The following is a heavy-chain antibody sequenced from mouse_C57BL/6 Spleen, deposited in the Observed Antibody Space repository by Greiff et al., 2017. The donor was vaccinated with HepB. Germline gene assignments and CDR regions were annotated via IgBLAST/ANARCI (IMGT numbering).Heavy chain of an antibody. CDR1: GYTFTSYW. CDR3: ARIYYYGSSHFDY. CDR2: IHPSDSDT. V-gene: IGHV1-74*01. Sequence: QVQLKQPGAELVKPGASVKVSCKASGYTFTSYWMHWVKQRPGQGLEWIGRIHPSDSDTNYNQKFKGKATLTGDKSSSTAYMQLSSLTSEDSAVYYCARIYYYGSSHFDYWGQGTTLTVSS. J-gene: IGHJ2*01. D-gene: IGHD1-1*01.